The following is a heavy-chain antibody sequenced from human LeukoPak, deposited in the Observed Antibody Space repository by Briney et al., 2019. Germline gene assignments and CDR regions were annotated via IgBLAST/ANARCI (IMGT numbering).Heavy chain of an antibody. CDR2: ISHTGSLI. Sequence: PGGSLRLSCAASGFTSTPSELNWVRQAPGKGLEWISYISHTGSLIYYADSVKGRFTISRDNAKNFLYLQMNSLRVEGTGIYYCSSYCSEGTCYGYFHHWGQGTLVSVSS. D-gene: IGHD2-15*01. J-gene: IGHJ1*01. CDR1: GFTSTPSE. V-gene: IGHV3-48*03. CDR3: SSYCSEGTCYGYFHH.